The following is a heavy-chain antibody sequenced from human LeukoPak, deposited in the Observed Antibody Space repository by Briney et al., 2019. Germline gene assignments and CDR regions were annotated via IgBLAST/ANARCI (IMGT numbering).Heavy chain of an antibody. V-gene: IGHV1-18*01. Sequence: ASVKVSCKASGYTFTSNGISWVRQAPGQGLEWMGWISAYNGNTNYAQKLQGRVTMTTDTSTSTAYMELRSLRSDDTAVYYCARGRDRSSWYYFDYWGQGTLVTVSS. CDR3: ARGRDRSSWYYFDY. CDR1: GYTFTSNG. CDR2: ISAYNGNT. J-gene: IGHJ4*02. D-gene: IGHD6-13*01.